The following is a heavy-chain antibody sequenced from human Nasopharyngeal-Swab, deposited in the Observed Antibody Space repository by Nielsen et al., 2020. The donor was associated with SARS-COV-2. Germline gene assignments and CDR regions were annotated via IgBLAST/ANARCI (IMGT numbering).Heavy chain of an antibody. CDR2: IRYDGSNK. V-gene: IGHV3-30*02. J-gene: IGHJ4*02. CDR1: GFTFRSFG. CDR3: ARDRWAAAANIFLDS. D-gene: IGHD6-13*01. Sequence: GESLKISCATSGFTFRSFGMHWARQAPGKGLEWVACIRYDGSNKYYADSVKGRFTISRDTSKNTVYLQMNSLRAEDTAVYYCARDRWAAAANIFLDSWGQGTLVTVSS.